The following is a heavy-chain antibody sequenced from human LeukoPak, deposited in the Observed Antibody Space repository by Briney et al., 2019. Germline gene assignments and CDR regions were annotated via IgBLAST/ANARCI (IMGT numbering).Heavy chain of an antibody. V-gene: IGHV3-7*01. CDR3: ARDSYRALEY. Sequence: HPGGSLRLSCAASGFTFSNYWMNWVRQAPGKGLEWVAHISQDGGEKYYADSVKGRFTISRDNTKNSLFLHAHSLRAEDTAVYYCARDSYRALEYWGQGALVTVSS. J-gene: IGHJ4*02. D-gene: IGHD1-14*01. CDR1: GFTFSNYW. CDR2: ISQDGGEK.